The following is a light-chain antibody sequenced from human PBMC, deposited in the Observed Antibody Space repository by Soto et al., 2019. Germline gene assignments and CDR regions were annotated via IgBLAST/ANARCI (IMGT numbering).Light chain of an antibody. J-gene: IGKJ1*01. CDR3: QQFHSFSRT. CDR1: QNINSW. Sequence: DIQMTQSPSTLSASVGDRVTITCRASQNINSWLAWYQQKPGKAPNLLIYDASTLASGVPSRFSGSGSGTEFTLTFSSLQPEDFATYYCQQFHSFSRTFGQGTKVEVK. CDR2: DAS. V-gene: IGKV1-5*01.